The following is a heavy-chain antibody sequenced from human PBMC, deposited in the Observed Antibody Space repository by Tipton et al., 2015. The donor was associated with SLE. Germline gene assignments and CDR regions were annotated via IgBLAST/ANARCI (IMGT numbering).Heavy chain of an antibody. CDR2: ISSSSTYI. Sequence: SLRLSCAASGFTVSSNYMSWVRQAPGKGLEWVSSISSSSTYIYYADSLKGRFTISRDNAKNSLYLQMNSLRAEDTAMFYCARDQGTGAAFINRDYFDYWGQGTLVTVSS. D-gene: IGHD6-25*01. V-gene: IGHV3-21*01. CDR1: GFTVSSNY. J-gene: IGHJ4*02. CDR3: ARDQGTGAAFINRDYFDY.